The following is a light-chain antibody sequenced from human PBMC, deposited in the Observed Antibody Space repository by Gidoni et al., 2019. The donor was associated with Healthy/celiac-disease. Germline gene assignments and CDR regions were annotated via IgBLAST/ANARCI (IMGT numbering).Light chain of an antibody. CDR2: YDS. J-gene: IGLJ3*02. CDR1: NIGSKS. Sequence: SYVLTQPPSVSVAPGKTARITCGVNNIGSKSVHWYQQKPGQAPVLVIYYDSDRPSGIPERFSGSNSGNTATLTISRVEAGDEADYYCQVWDSSSGVFGGGTKLTVL. V-gene: IGLV3-21*04. CDR3: QVWDSSSGV.